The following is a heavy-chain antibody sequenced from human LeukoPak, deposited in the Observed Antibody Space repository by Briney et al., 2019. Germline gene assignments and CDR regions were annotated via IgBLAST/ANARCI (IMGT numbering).Heavy chain of an antibody. V-gene: IGHV3-23*01. CDR2: ISGSGGST. Sequence: GGTLRLSCAASGFTFSSHGMSWVRQAPGKGLEWVSAISGSGGSTYYADSVKGRFTISRDNSKNTLYLQMNSLRAEDTAVYYCAKGGSSSWHFDYWGQGTLVTVSS. D-gene: IGHD6-13*01. CDR3: AKGGSSSWHFDY. J-gene: IGHJ4*02. CDR1: GFTFSSHG.